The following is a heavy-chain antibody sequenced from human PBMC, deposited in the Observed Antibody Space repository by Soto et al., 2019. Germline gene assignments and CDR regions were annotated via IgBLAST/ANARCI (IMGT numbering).Heavy chain of an antibody. CDR2: ISRDGSRK. CDR1: GFTFSSSE. V-gene: IGHV3-30*18. D-gene: IGHD3-22*01. J-gene: IGHJ3*02. Sequence: PGGSLRLSCAASGFTFSSSEMYWVRQAPGKGLEWVTFISRDGSRKYYADSVKGRFTISRDNSKDTLYVQMNSLRAEDTAVYYCVKDRTTYYAFDIWGQGTMVTV. CDR3: VKDRTTYYAFDI.